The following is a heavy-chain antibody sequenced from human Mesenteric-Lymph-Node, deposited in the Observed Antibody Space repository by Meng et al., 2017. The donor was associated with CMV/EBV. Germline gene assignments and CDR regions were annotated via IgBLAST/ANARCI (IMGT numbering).Heavy chain of an antibody. CDR3: ARTSTIFGVVINFLDY. Sequence: ASVKVSCKASGGTFSSYAISWVRQAPGQGLEWMGWISTSNGDTNYAQKLQGRVTMTTDTSTSTAYMEMRSLGSDDTAVYYCARTSTIFGVVINFLDYWGQGTLVTVSS. V-gene: IGHV1-18*01. J-gene: IGHJ4*02. CDR2: ISTSNGDT. D-gene: IGHD3-3*01. CDR1: GGTFSSYA.